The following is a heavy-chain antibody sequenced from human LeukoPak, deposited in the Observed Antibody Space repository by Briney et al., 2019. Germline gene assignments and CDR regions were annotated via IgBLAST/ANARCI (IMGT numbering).Heavy chain of an antibody. CDR2: SGSGGST. CDR3: AKDFWSGYYPNC. Sequence: GGSLRLSCAASGFTFSSYAMSWVRQAPGKGLQWVSGSGSGGSTYYADSVKGRFTISRDNSKNTLYLQMNSLRAEDTAVYYCAKDFWSGYYPNCWGQGTLVTVSS. V-gene: IGHV3-23*01. CDR1: GFTFSSYA. D-gene: IGHD3-3*01. J-gene: IGHJ4*02.